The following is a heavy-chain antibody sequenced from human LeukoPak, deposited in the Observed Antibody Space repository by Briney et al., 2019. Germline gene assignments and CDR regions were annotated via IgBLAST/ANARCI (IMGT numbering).Heavy chain of an antibody. CDR2: ISYDGSNK. D-gene: IGHD2-15*01. CDR1: GFTFSSFG. CDR3: GKSSSGGSCYSVGGCWFDP. Sequence: GGSLRLSCAASGFTFSSFGIHWVRQAPGKGLEWVAVISYDGSNKYYADSVKGRFTISRDNSKNTLYLQIDSLRAEDTALYYCGKSSSGGSCYSVGGCWFDPWGQGTLVTVSS. V-gene: IGHV3-30*18. J-gene: IGHJ5*02.